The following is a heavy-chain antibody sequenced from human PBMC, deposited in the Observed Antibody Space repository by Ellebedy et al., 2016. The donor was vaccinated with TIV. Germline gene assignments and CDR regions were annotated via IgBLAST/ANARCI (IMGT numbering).Heavy chain of an antibody. Sequence: MPSETLSLTCTVSGGSISSSSYYWGWIRQPPGKGLEWIGSIYYSGSTYYNPSLKSRVTISVDTSKNHFSLKLSSVTAADTAVYYCARVGADAFDIWGQGTMVTVSS. J-gene: IGHJ3*02. V-gene: IGHV4-39*01. CDR1: GGSISSSSYY. D-gene: IGHD1-26*01. CDR2: IYYSGST. CDR3: ARVGADAFDI.